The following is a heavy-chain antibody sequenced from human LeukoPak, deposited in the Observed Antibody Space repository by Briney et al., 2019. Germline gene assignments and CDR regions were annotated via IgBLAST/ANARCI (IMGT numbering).Heavy chain of an antibody. V-gene: IGHV4-31*03. J-gene: IGHJ3*02. D-gene: IGHD6-19*01. CDR2: IYYSGST. CDR3: ARGFGQWLVIDAFDI. Sequence: SQTLSLTCTVSGGSISSGGYYWSWIRQHPGKGLEWIGYIYYSGSTNYNPSLKSRVTISVDTSKNQFSLKLSSVTAADTAVYYCARGFGQWLVIDAFDIWGQGTMVTVSS. CDR1: GGSISSGGYY.